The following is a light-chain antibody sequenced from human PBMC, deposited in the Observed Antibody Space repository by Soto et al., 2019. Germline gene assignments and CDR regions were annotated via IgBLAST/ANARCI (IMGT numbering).Light chain of an antibody. CDR2: WAS. J-gene: IGKJ3*01. CDR1: QSISTW. V-gene: IGKV1-5*03. Sequence: DIHMTQSPATLSASVGDRVTITCRASQSISTWLAWYQQKPGKAPKLLIYWASSLESGGPSRFSGSGSGTEFALTISSLQPDDFATYYCQHYPTSSGTFGPGTKVDIK. CDR3: QHYPTSSGT.